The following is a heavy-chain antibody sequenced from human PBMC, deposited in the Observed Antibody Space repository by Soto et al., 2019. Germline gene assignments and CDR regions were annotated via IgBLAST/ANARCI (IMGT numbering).Heavy chain of an antibody. CDR1: GASISGYH. Sequence: SETLSLTCTVSGASISGYHWSWIRQPPGKGLECLGYISYSGSTNYNPSLKSRVTISVDTSKNQFSLKLSSVTAADTAVYYCARHLYFDWLLPDSYFGMDVLVQGTSVT. D-gene: IGHD3-9*01. CDR3: ARHLYFDWLLPDSYFGMDV. V-gene: IGHV4-59*08. CDR2: ISYSGST. J-gene: IGHJ6*02.